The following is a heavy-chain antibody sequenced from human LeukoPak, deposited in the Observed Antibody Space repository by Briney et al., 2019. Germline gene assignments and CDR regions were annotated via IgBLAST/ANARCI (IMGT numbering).Heavy chain of an antibody. D-gene: IGHD6-19*01. V-gene: IGHV3-7*01. CDR1: EFTFNNYW. Sequence: GGSLRLSCAASEFTFNNYWMSWVRQAPGKGLEWVANIKQDGGEKYYVDSVKGRFTISRDNAKNSLYLQMNSLRAEDTAVYYCAKDMIAVAGVENFDYWGQGTLVTVSS. J-gene: IGHJ4*02. CDR2: IKQDGGEK. CDR3: AKDMIAVAGVENFDY.